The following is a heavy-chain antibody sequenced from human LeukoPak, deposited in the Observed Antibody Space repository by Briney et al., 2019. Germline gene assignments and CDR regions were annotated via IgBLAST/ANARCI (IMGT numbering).Heavy chain of an antibody. Sequence: SETLSLTCTVSGGSISGYYWSWFRQPPGKGLEWIGYIYYSGITNYNPSLKSRVTISVDTSKNQFSLNLNSVTAADTAVYYCARGPTVVRGVGTKWFDPWGQGTLVTVSS. CDR2: IYYSGIT. CDR3: ARGPTVVRGVGTKWFDP. J-gene: IGHJ5*02. V-gene: IGHV4-59*01. CDR1: GGSISGYY. D-gene: IGHD3-10*01.